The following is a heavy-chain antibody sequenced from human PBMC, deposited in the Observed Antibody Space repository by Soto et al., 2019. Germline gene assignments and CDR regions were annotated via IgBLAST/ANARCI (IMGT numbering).Heavy chain of an antibody. CDR2: IYYSGST. V-gene: IGHV4-30-4*01. D-gene: IGHD3-10*01. J-gene: IGHJ5*02. CDR3: ARGVGKTDASGWFDT. Sequence: SETLSLTCTVSGGSISSGDYYWSWIRQPPGKGLEWIGYIYYSGSTYYNPSLKSRVTISVDTSKNQFSLKLSSVTAADTAVYYCARGVGKTDASGWFDTWGQGTLVTVSS. CDR1: GGSISSGDYY.